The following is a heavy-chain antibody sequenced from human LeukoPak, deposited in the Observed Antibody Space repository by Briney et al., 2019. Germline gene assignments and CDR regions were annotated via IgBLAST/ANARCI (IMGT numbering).Heavy chain of an antibody. D-gene: IGHD6-6*01. CDR1: GFTFSSHW. Sequence: PGGSLRLSCAASGFTFSSHWMSWVRQAPGKGLEWVSYISSSGSTIYYADSVRGRFTISRDNAKNSLYLQMNSLRAEDTAVYYCARDSAARGDYWGQGTLVTVSS. CDR2: ISSSGSTI. J-gene: IGHJ4*02. V-gene: IGHV3-48*03. CDR3: ARDSAARGDY.